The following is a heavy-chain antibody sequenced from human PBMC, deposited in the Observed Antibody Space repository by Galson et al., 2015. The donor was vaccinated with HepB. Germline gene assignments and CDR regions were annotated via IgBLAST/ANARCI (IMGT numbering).Heavy chain of an antibody. D-gene: IGHD5-24*01. CDR1: GFTFSSYT. J-gene: IGHJ4*02. CDR3: ARDYYPRVGSNCAY. V-gene: IGHV3-21*01. Sequence: SLRLSCAASGFTFSSYTMNWVRQAPGKGLEWVSSISSSSSYIYYTDSVKGRFTISRDNAKNSLYLQVNSLRAEDTAVYYCARDYYPRVGSNCAYWGQGTLVTVSS. CDR2: ISSSSSYI.